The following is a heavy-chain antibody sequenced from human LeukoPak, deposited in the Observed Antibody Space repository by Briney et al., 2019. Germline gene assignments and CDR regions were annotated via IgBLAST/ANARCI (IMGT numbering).Heavy chain of an antibody. V-gene: IGHV3-11*04. D-gene: IGHD2-2*01. CDR1: GFTFSDYY. Sequence: PGGSLRLSCAASGFTFSDYYMSWIRQAPGKGLEWVSYISSSSSTIHYADSVKGRFTISRDNAKNSLYLQMNSLRAEDTAVYYCAREGICSSTSCYQSHYYYYMDVWGKGTTVTVSS. CDR2: ISSSSSTI. CDR3: AREGICSSTSCYQSHYYYYMDV. J-gene: IGHJ6*03.